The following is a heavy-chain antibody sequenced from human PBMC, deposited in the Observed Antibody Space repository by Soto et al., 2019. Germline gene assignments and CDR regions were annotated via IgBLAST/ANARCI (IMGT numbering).Heavy chain of an antibody. CDR2: IYYSGST. Sequence: TSETLSLTCTVSGGSISSSSYYWGWIRQPPGKGLEWIGSIYYSGSTYYNPSLKSRVTISVDTSKNQFSLKLSSVTAADTAVYYCARHSGTYYYYYMDVWGKGTTVTVSS. CDR1: GGSISSSSYY. J-gene: IGHJ6*03. V-gene: IGHV4-39*01. CDR3: ARHSGTYYYYYMDV. D-gene: IGHD1-1*01.